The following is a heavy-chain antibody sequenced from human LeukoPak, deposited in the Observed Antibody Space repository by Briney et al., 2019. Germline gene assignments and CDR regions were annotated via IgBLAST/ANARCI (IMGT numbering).Heavy chain of an antibody. J-gene: IGHJ3*02. V-gene: IGHV3-21*01. Sequence: GGSLRLSCAASGFTFSSYSMNWVRQAPGKGLEWVSSISSSSSYIYYAESVKGRFTISRDNAKNSMYLQMNSLRAEDTAVYYCAREKKGGGAFDIWGQGTMVTVSS. CDR3: AREKKGGGAFDI. CDR1: GFTFSSYS. CDR2: ISSSSSYI. D-gene: IGHD3-16*01.